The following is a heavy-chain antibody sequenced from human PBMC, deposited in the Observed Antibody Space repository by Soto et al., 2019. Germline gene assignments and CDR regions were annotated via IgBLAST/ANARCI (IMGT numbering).Heavy chain of an antibody. D-gene: IGHD2-2*01. J-gene: IGHJ4*02. V-gene: IGHV1-46*01. CDR3: ARDSYCSSTSCPLSN. CDR1: GYTFTSYY. CDR2: INTSGGST. Sequence: GASVKVSCKASGYTFTSYYMHWVRQAPGQGLEWMGIINTSGGSTSYAQKFKGRVTMTRDTSTSTVYMELSSLRSEDTAVYYCARDSYCSSTSCPLSNWGQGTLVTVSS.